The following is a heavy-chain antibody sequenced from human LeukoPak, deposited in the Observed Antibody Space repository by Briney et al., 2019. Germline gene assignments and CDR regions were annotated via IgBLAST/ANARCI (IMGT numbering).Heavy chain of an antibody. J-gene: IGHJ6*02. Sequence: GGSLRLSCAASGFTLSSYSMNGVRQAPGKGLAWVSSISSSSSYIYYADSVKGRSTISRDNAKNSLYLQMNSLRAEDTAVYYCAREVGPARHYYYGMDVWGQGTTVTVSS. V-gene: IGHV3-21*01. CDR2: ISSSSSYI. CDR1: GFTLSSYS. D-gene: IGHD2-2*01. CDR3: AREVGPARHYYYGMDV.